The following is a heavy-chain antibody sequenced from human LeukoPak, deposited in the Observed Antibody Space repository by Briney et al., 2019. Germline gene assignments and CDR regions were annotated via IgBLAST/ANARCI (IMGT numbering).Heavy chain of an antibody. V-gene: IGHV3-53*01. Sequence: PGGSLRLSCTVSGFTVSSNSMSWVRQAPGKGLEWVSFIYSDNTHYSDSVKGRFTISRDNSKNSLYLQMNSLRAEDTAVYYCARGAWYYGPGSYIFDYWGQGTLVTVSS. D-gene: IGHD3-10*01. CDR3: ARGAWYYGPGSYIFDY. CDR2: IYSDNT. CDR1: GFTVSSNS. J-gene: IGHJ4*02.